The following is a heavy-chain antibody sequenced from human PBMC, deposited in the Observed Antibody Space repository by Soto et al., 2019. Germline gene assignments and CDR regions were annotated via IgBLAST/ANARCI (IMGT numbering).Heavy chain of an antibody. D-gene: IGHD3-10*01. V-gene: IGHV4-39*01. J-gene: IGHJ4*02. CDR2: IYYSGST. CDR1: GGSISSSSYY. CDR3: ARRAYYGSGSYF. Sequence: PSETLSLTCTVSGGSISSSSYYWGWIRQPPGKGLEWIGSIYYSGSTYYNPSLENRVTISVDTSKNQFSLKLSSVTAADTAVYYCARRAYYGSGSYFWGQGTLVTVSS.